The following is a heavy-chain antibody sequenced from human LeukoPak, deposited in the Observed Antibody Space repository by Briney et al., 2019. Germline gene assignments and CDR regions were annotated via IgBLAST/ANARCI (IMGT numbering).Heavy chain of an antibody. CDR3: ARGAEYYYDSSFQH. CDR2: INPNSGGT. V-gene: IGHV1-2*02. J-gene: IGHJ1*01. Sequence: ASVKVSCKASGYTFTGYYMHWVRQAPGQGLEWLGWINPNSGGTNYAQKFQGRVTMTRDTSISTAYMELSRLRSDDTAVYYCARGAEYYYDSSFQHWGQGTLVTVSS. CDR1: GYTFTGYY. D-gene: IGHD3-22*01.